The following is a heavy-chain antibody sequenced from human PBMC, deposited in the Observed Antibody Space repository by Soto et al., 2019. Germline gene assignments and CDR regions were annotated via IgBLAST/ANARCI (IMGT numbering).Heavy chain of an antibody. CDR2: ISYDGSNK. CDR3: ARDSPRQVGAILYYFDY. J-gene: IGHJ4*02. V-gene: IGHV3-30-3*01. Sequence: QVQLVESGGGVVQPGRSLRLSCAASGFTFSSYAMHWVRQAPGKGLEWVAVISYDGSNKYYADSVKGRFTISRDNSKNTLYLQMNSLRAEDTAVYYCARDSPRQVGAILYYFDYWGQGTLVTVS. CDR1: GFTFSSYA. D-gene: IGHD1-26*01.